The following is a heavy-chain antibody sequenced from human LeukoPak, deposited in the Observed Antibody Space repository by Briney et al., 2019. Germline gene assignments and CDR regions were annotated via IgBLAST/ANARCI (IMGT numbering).Heavy chain of an antibody. CDR3: ARDSAGGPLGELLSDLTYFDY. V-gene: IGHV3-48*03. Sequence: GGSRNLPFPPPGFPLGIIEWTWFGQAPGRGRDGFSSFSGIVVTIYYADAVKGRFTISRDNAKNSLYLQMNSLRAEDTAVYYCARDSAGGPLGELLSDLTYFDYWGQGTLVTVSS. CDR1: GFPLGII. D-gene: IGHD3-10*01. CDR2: FSGIVVTI. J-gene: IGHJ4*02.